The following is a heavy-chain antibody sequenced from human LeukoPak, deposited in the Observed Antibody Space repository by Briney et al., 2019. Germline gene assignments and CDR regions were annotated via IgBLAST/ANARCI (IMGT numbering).Heavy chain of an antibody. V-gene: IGHV4-31*03. D-gene: IGHD7-27*01. CDR3: ARGMAATGGIFDY. J-gene: IGHJ4*02. CDR2: IYYSGST. Sequence: SQTLSLTCTVSGGSISSGGYYWSWIRQHPGKGLEWIGYIYYSGSTYYNPSLKSRVTISVDTSKNQFSLKLSSVTAADTAVYYCARGMAATGGIFDYWGQGTLVTVSS. CDR1: GGSISSGGYY.